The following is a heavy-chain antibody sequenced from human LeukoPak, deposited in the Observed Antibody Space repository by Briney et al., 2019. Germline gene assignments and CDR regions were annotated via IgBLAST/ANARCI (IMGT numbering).Heavy chain of an antibody. CDR2: ISGSGGST. CDR1: GFTFSSYA. V-gene: IGHV3-23*01. J-gene: IGHJ5*02. CDR3: AKKLGYCSSTSCPPWFDP. D-gene: IGHD2-2*01. Sequence: PGGSLRLSCAASGFTFSSYAMSWVRQAPGKGLEWVSAISGSGGSTYYADSVKGRFTISRDNSKNTLYLQMNSLRAEDTAVYYCAKKLGYCSSTSCPPWFDPCGQGTLVTVSS.